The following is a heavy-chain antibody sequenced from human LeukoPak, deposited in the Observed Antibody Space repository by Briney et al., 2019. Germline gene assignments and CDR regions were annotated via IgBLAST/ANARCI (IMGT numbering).Heavy chain of an antibody. Sequence: ASVKVSCKASGYTFNIYDISWVRQAPGQGLEWIGWSNVYNVNTKYAQKFQGRVTMTTDTSTNTAYMELRSLTSDDTAVYYCARLYRGTPLPCLDYWGQGTLVTVSS. V-gene: IGHV1-18*01. CDR3: ARLYRGTPLPCLDY. D-gene: IGHD1-26*01. CDR1: GYTFNIYD. J-gene: IGHJ4*02. CDR2: SNVYNVNT.